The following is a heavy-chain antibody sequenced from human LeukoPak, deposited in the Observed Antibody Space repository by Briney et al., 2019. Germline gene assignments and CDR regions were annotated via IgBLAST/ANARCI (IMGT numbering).Heavy chain of an antibody. Sequence: GGSLRLSCAASGFTFSSYSMNWVRQAPGKGLEWVSSISSSSSYIYYADSVKGRFTISRDNAKNSLYLQMYSLRAEDTAVYYCARALYYYDSSAPGYWGQGTLVTVSS. D-gene: IGHD3-22*01. CDR3: ARALYYYDSSAPGY. J-gene: IGHJ4*02. CDR2: ISSSSSYI. CDR1: GFTFSSYS. V-gene: IGHV3-21*01.